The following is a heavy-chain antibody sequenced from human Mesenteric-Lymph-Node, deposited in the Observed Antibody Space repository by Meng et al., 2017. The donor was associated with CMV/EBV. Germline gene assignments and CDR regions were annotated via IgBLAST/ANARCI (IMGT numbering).Heavy chain of an antibody. J-gene: IGHJ4*02. CDR3: ARGGSSWYGYFDY. V-gene: IGHV1-18*01. CDR1: GFTFTNDG. Sequence: CKASGFTFTNDGISWVRQAPGQGLEWMGWISAYNGNTNYAQRLQGRVILTTDTPTSTAYMELRSLRPDDTAVYYCARGGSSWYGYFDYWGQGTLVTVSS. D-gene: IGHD6-13*01. CDR2: ISAYNGNT.